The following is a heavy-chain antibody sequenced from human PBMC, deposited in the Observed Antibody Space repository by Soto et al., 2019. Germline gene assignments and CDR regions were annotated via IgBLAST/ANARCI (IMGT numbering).Heavy chain of an antibody. CDR3: ASQEMATKNVDAFDI. V-gene: IGHV4-39*01. CDR2: ISYSGFT. Sequence: SETPSLTCTVSGGSISGSSFYWGWIRQPPGKGLEWIGSISYSGFTYYNPSLKSRVTISVDTSKNQFSLKLSSVTAADTAVYYCASQEMATKNVDAFDIWGQGTMVTVSS. D-gene: IGHD5-12*01. CDR1: GGSISGSSFY. J-gene: IGHJ3*02.